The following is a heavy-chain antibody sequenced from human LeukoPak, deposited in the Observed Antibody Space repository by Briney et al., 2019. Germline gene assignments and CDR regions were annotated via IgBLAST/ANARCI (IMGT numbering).Heavy chain of an antibody. D-gene: IGHD3-22*01. Sequence: SETLSLTCTVSGGSISSSSYYWGWIRQPPGKGLEWIGSIYYSGSTYYNPSLKSRVTISVDTSKNQFSLKLSSVTAADTAVYYCARDGTYYYDSSGVADAFDIWGQGTMVTVSS. J-gene: IGHJ3*02. V-gene: IGHV4-39*07. CDR1: GGSISSSSYY. CDR3: ARDGTYYYDSSGVADAFDI. CDR2: IYYSGST.